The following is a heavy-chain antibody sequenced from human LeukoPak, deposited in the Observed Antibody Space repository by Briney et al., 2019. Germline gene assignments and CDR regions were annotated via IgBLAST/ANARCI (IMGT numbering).Heavy chain of an antibody. CDR2: IYASGTT. CDR1: GGSISLYY. J-gene: IGHJ5*02. CDR3: ARGRSTVTTVNWFDP. D-gene: IGHD4-17*01. V-gene: IGHV4-4*07. Sequence: SSETLSLTCTVSGGSISLYYWSWIRQPAGKGLEWIGRIYASGTTNYNPSLKSRVTMSVDTSKNQFSLKLTSVTAADTAVYYCARGRSTVTTVNWFDPWGQGTLVTVSS.